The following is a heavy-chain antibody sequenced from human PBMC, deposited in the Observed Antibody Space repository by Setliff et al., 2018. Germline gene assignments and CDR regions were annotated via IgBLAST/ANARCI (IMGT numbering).Heavy chain of an antibody. CDR3: ARGGVLGTGDFDY. V-gene: IGHV4-61*08. D-gene: IGHD3-16*01. J-gene: IGHJ4*02. CDR1: GGSISSGGYY. CDR2: VNYSAST. Sequence: KSSETLSLACTVSGGSISSGGYYWSWIRQHPGKGLEWIGEVNYSASTSHNPSLKSRVTISVDTSKNQVSLKMNFVTAADTAVYYCARGGVLGTGDFDYWGQGTLVTVSS.